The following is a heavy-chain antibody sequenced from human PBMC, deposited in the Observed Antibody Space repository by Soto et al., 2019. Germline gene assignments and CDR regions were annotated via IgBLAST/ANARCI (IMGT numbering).Heavy chain of an antibody. J-gene: IGHJ6*02. D-gene: IGHD3-3*01. CDR3: ARQYYDFSYGMDV. CDR2: IYYSGRT. V-gene: IGHV4-59*08. Sequence: SETLSLTCTVSEGSIPSYYWSWIRQPPGRGLEWIGYIYYSGRTTYNPSLKSRVTISVDTSRNQFSLKMTSVTSADTAVYYCARQYYDFSYGMDVWGQGTTVTVS. CDR1: EGSIPSYY.